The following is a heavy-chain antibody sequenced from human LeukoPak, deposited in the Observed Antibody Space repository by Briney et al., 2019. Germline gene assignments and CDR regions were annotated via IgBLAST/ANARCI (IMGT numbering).Heavy chain of an antibody. CDR3: AKGRRDYGDYGPIDY. CDR1: GFTFDDYA. CDR2: ISWNSGSI. D-gene: IGHD4-17*01. J-gene: IGHJ4*02. V-gene: IGHV3-9*01. Sequence: GGSLRLSCAASGFTFDDYAMHWVRQAPGKGLEWVSGISWNSGSIGYADSVKGRFTISRDNAKNSLYLQMNSLRAEDTALYYCAKGRRDYGDYGPIDYWGQGTLVTVSS.